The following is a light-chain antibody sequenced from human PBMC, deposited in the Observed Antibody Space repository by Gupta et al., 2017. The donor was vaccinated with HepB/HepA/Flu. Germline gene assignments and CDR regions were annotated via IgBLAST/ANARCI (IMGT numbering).Light chain of an antibody. CDR3: AAWDDSLNGLWV. J-gene: IGLJ3*02. V-gene: IGLV1-44*01. Sequence: QSVLTQPPSTSGTPGQRVTISCSGSRYNIGSNTVNWYQQVPGTAPKLLIYSDDQRPSGFPDRFSGSKSGTSASLAISGLQSEDEADYYCAAWDDSLNGLWVFGGGTKLTVL. CDR1: RYNIGSNT. CDR2: SDD.